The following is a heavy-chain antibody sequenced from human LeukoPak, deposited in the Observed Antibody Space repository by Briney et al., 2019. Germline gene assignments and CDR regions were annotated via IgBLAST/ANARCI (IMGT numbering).Heavy chain of an antibody. Sequence: PSETLSLTCAVYGGSFSGYYWSWIRQPPGKGLEWIGEINHSGSTNYNPSLKSRVTISVDTSKNQFSLKLSSVTAADTAVYYCARVGDGYNFYYYYYYMDVWGKGTTVTVSS. CDR3: ARVGDGYNFYYYYYYMDV. D-gene: IGHD5-24*01. CDR2: INHSGST. CDR1: GGSFSGYY. V-gene: IGHV4-34*01. J-gene: IGHJ6*03.